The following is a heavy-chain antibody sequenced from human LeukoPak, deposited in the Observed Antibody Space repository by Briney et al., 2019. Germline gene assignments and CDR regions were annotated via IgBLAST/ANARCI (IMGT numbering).Heavy chain of an antibody. D-gene: IGHD2-15*01. J-gene: IGHJ3*02. V-gene: IGHV3-33*01. Sequence: GGSLRLSCAASGFTFSRFGMHWVRQAPGKGLEWVAVIWYDGSNKYYADSVEGRFTISRDNSKNTLYLQMNSLRAEDTAVYYCARDVADAFDIWGQGTMVTVSS. CDR2: IWYDGSNK. CDR1: GFTFSRFG. CDR3: ARDVADAFDI.